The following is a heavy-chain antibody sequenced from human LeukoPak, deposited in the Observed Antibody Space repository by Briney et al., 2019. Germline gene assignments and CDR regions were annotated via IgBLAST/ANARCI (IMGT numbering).Heavy chain of an antibody. CDR3: ARDSTMVRGAPSWFDP. CDR2: IIPILGIA. V-gene: IGHV1-69*04. J-gene: IGHJ5*02. Sequence: EASVKVSCKASGYTFTNSDINWVRQAAGQGLEWMGRIIPILGIANYAQEFQGRVTITADKSTSTAYMELSSLRSEDTAVYYCARDSTMVRGAPSWFDPWGQGTLVTVSS. CDR1: GYTFTNSD. D-gene: IGHD3-10*01.